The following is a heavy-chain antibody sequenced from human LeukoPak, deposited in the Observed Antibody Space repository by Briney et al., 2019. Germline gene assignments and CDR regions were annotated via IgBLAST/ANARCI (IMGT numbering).Heavy chain of an antibody. CDR1: GGSISSYY. D-gene: IGHD3-9*01. CDR2: IYCSGST. J-gene: IGHJ5*02. Sequence: PSETLSLTCTVSGGSISSYYWSWIRQPPGKGLEWIGYIYCSGSTNYNPSLKSRVTISVDTSKNQFSLKLSSVTAADTAVYYCASGYYDILTGPWGQGTLVTVSS. CDR3: ASGYYDILTGP. V-gene: IGHV4-59*08.